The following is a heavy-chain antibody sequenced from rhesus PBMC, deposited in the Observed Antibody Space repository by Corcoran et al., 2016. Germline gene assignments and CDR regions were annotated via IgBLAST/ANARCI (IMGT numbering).Heavy chain of an antibody. D-gene: IGHD3-3*01. Sequence: QVKLQQWGEGLVKPSETLSLTCAVYGGSISGYYYWSWIRQAPGKGLEWIGNIDGNSASNNYNPSRKNRVTISKDTSKNQFSLKRSSVTAADTAVYYCARDLGRFDVWGPGVLVTVSS. CDR3: ARDLGRFDV. J-gene: IGHJ5-1*01. V-gene: IGHV4-73*01. CDR1: GGSISGYYY. CDR2: IDGNSASN.